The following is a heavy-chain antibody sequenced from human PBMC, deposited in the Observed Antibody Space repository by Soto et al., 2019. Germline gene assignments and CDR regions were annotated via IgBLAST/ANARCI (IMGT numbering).Heavy chain of an antibody. Sequence: QVELVQSGAEVKKPGASVKVSCKASGYIFTSYGISWVRQAPGEGREWMGWISNYNGITNYAQKVQGRVTLTTDRSTSTAYMELRRLRSDDTAVYYCAESMGGSGTYVSWGQGTLVTVSS. V-gene: IGHV1-18*01. D-gene: IGHD3-10*01. CDR3: AESMGGSGTYVS. CDR2: ISNYNGIT. J-gene: IGHJ4*02. CDR1: GYIFTSYG.